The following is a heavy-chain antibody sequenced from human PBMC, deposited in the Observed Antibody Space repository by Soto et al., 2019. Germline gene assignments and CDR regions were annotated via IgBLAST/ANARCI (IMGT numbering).Heavy chain of an antibody. CDR3: AGDPDSHYNDSHASSYP. CDR1: GGTFSTYT. J-gene: IGHJ5*02. CDR2: IIPIIGII. V-gene: IGHV1-69*04. D-gene: IGHD4-4*01. Sequence: GASVNVSCKASGGTFSTYTTTWVRLAPGQGLEWMGRIIPIIGIINYAQKFQGRVTISADKFTGTAYMELTGLRSDDTAVYYCAGDPDSHYNDSHASSYPWGQGTLVTVSS.